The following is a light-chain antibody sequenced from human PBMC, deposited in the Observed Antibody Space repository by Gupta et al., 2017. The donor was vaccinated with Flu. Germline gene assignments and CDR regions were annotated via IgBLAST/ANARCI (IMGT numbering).Light chain of an antibody. CDR1: QSVSSSY. CDR3: QQYGSSPQGT. CDR2: GAS. V-gene: IGKV3-20*01. Sequence: EIVLTQSPGTLSLSPGERATLSCRASQSVSSSYLAWYQQKPGQAPRLLIYGASSRATGIPDRFSGSGSETDFTLTISRLEPEDFAVYYCQQYGSSPQGTFGQGTKLEIK. J-gene: IGKJ2*02.